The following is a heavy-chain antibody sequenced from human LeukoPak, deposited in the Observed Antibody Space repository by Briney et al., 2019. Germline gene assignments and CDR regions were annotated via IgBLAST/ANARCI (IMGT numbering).Heavy chain of an antibody. CDR1: GGSISSYY. V-gene: IGHV4-59*01. D-gene: IGHD5-18*01. CDR3: ARTTEGGYTYDYFYYYYMDV. CDR2: IYYSGST. J-gene: IGHJ6*03. Sequence: SETLSLTCTVSGGSISSYYWSWIRQPPGKGLEWIGYIYYSGSTNYNPSLKSRVTISVDMSKNQFSLKLSSVTAADTAVYYCARTTEGGYTYDYFYYYYMDVWGKGTTVTISS.